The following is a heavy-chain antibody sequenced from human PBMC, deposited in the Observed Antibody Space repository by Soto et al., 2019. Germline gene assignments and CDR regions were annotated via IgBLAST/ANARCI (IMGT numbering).Heavy chain of an antibody. V-gene: IGHV1-18*01. CDR2: ISAYNGNT. Sequence: ASVKVSCKASGYTFTSYGISWVRQAPGQGLEWMGWISAYNGNTNYAQKLQGRVTMTTDTSTSTAYMELRSLRSDDTAVYYCARGNHSPAYYDSSGCPLSLFDYWGQGTLVTVSS. CDR1: GYTFTSYG. CDR3: ARGNHSPAYYDSSGCPLSLFDY. D-gene: IGHD3-22*01. J-gene: IGHJ4*02.